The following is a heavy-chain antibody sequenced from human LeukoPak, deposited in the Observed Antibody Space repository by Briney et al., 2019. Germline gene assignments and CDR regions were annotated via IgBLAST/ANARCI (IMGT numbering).Heavy chain of an antibody. CDR2: ITSTSSHI. V-gene: IGHV3-21*01. D-gene: IGHD3-16*01. Sequence: PGGSLRLSCATSGFTFSDYSMTWVRQAPGKGLEWVSSITSTSSHINYADSVRGRFTISRGNAKNALFLQMTSLTDEDTALYYCARARLGYYDEYFDPWGQGTQVTVSS. CDR1: GFTFSDYS. CDR3: ARARLGYYDEYFDP. J-gene: IGHJ5*02.